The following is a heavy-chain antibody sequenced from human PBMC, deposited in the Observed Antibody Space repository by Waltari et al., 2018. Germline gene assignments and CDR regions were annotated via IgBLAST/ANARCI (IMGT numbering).Heavy chain of an antibody. CDR1: GYSISSGYY. V-gene: IGHV4-38-2*01. CDR3: AKAVLSQGAFDI. J-gene: IGHJ3*02. D-gene: IGHD2-15*01. CDR2: IYHSGST. Sequence: QLQLQESGPGLVKPSETLSLTCAVSGYSISSGYYWGWIRQPPGKGLEWIGSIYHSGSTYYNPSLKSRVTISVDTSKNQFSLKLSSVTAADTAVYYCAKAVLSQGAFDIWGQGTMVTVSS.